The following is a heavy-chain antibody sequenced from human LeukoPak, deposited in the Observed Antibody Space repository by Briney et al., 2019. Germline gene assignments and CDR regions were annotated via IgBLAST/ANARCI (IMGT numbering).Heavy chain of an antibody. D-gene: IGHD3-22*01. J-gene: IGHJ4*02. V-gene: IGHV1-18*01. CDR2: ISAYNGNT. Sequence: ASMKVSCKASGYTFTSYGISWVRQAPGQGLEWMGWISAYNGNTNYAQKLQGRVTMTTDTSTSTAYMELRSLRSDDTAVYYCARDSYYYDSSGYYLFDYWGQGTLVTVSS. CDR3: ARDSYYYDSSGYYLFDY. CDR1: GYTFTSYG.